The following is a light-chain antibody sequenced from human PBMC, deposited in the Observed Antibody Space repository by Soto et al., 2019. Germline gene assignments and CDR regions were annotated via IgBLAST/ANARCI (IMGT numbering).Light chain of an antibody. CDR1: QSLLQSDGKTY. V-gene: IGKV2D-29*01. CDR2: EVS. CDR3: MQGDQLPFT. Sequence: VLTQTPLSLSLTPGQPASISCKSSQSLLQSDGKTYLNWYVQRPGQPPQLLIYEVSFQFSGVPDRFIGSGSGTDFTLKISRVEAEDVGIYFCMQGDQLPFTFGGGTNVDI. J-gene: IGKJ4*01.